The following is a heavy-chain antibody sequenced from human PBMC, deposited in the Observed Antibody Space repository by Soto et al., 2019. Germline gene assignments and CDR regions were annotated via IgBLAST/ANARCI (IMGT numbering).Heavy chain of an antibody. CDR1: GFTFTSSA. J-gene: IGHJ6*02. V-gene: IGHV1-58*01. Sequence: SVKVSCKASGFTFTSSAVHWVRQARGQRLEWIGWIVVGSGNTNYAQKFQERVTITRDMSTSTAYMELSSLRSEDTAVYYCAAEYYDSSGYVSYYGMDVWGQGTTVTVSS. D-gene: IGHD3-22*01. CDR3: AAEYYDSSGYVSYYGMDV. CDR2: IVVGSGNT.